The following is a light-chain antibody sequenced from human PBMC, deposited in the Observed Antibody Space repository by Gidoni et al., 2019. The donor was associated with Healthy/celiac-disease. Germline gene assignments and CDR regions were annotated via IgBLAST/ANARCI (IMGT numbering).Light chain of an antibody. Sequence: QAVVPQEPSLTVSPGGTVTLTCGSSTGAVTSGHYPYWFQQKPGHAPRTLIYDASSKHSWTPARFSGSLLGGKAALTLSGAQPEDEAEYYCLLSYSGSWVFGGGTKLTVL. CDR3: LLSYSGSWV. CDR2: DAS. CDR1: TGAVTSGHY. V-gene: IGLV7-46*01. J-gene: IGLJ3*02.